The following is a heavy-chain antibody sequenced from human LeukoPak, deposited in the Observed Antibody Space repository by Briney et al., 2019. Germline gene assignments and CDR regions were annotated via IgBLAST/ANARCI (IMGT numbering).Heavy chain of an antibody. V-gene: IGHV3-48*01. CDR2: IDARSGIV. J-gene: IGHJ3*02. CDR3: ARTYDFGRGPPGDAFDN. D-gene: IGHD3-3*01. Sequence: GSLRLSCAASGFTFTIFGLNWVRQAPGKGLEWVSYIDARSGIVYYADSVQGRFTISRDDAKDSVFLQMNSLRVDDTAVYYCARTYDFGRGPPGDAFDNWGQGTLVTVPS. CDR1: GFTFTIFG.